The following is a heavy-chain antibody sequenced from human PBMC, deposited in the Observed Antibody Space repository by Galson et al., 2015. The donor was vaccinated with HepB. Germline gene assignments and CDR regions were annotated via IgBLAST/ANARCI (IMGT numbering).Heavy chain of an antibody. J-gene: IGHJ4*02. CDR3: AKDARRGYSYAPLDY. D-gene: IGHD5-18*01. CDR2: ISYDGSNK. V-gene: IGHV3-30*18. Sequence: SLRLSCAASGFTFSSYGMHWVRQAPGKGLEWVAVISYDGSNKYYADSVKGRFTISRDNSKNTLYLQMNSLRAEDTAVYYCAKDARRGYSYAPLDYWGQGTLVTVSS. CDR1: GFTFSSYG.